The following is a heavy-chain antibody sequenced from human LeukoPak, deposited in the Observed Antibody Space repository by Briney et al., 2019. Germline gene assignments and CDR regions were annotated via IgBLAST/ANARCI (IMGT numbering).Heavy chain of an antibody. J-gene: IGHJ4*02. CDR2: IIPILGIA. V-gene: IGHV1-69*04. D-gene: IGHD3-10*01. CDR3: ATAGRGSGSYFGY. CDR1: GGTFSSYA. Sequence: GASVKVSCKASGGTFSSYAISWVRQAPGQGLEWMGRIIPILGIADYAQKFQGRVTITADKSTSTAYMELSSLRSEDTAVYYCATAGRGSGSYFGYWGQGTLVTVSS.